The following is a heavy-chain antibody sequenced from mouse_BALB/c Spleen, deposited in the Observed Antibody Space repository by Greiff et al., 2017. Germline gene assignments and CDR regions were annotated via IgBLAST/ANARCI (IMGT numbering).Heavy chain of an antibody. J-gene: IGHJ4*01. Sequence: EVQLVESGGGLVQPGGSLRLSCATSGFTFTDYYMSWVRQPPGKALEWLGFIRNKANGYTTEYSASVKGRFTISRDNSQSILYLQMNTLRAEDSATYYCARAPPSYDDDEEGAMDYWGQGTSVTVSS. V-gene: IGHV7-3*02. CDR1: GFTFTDYY. CDR2: IRNKANGYTT. CDR3: ARAPPSYDDDEEGAMDY. D-gene: IGHD2-4*01.